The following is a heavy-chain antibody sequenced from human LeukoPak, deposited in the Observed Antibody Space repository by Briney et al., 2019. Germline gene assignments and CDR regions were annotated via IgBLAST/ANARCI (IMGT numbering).Heavy chain of an antibody. D-gene: IGHD2-2*02. CDR1: GISSSNAW. Sequence: PGGSLRLSCTASGISSSNAWMSWVRQAPGRGLEWVGRIKGKTDGETTDYAAPVKGRFTISRDDSKNTVYLQMNSLKTEDTAVYYCTTDYGEYCSGTTCYKGSWGQGTLVTVSS. V-gene: IGHV3-15*01. CDR3: TTDYGEYCSGTTCYKGS. J-gene: IGHJ5*02. CDR2: IKGKTDGETT.